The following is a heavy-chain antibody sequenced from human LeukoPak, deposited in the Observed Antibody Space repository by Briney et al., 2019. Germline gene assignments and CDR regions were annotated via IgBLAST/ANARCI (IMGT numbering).Heavy chain of an antibody. D-gene: IGHD6-19*01. CDR2: ISSSGTTI. Sequence: LTGGSLRLSCAASGFTFSSYEMNWVRQAPGKGLEWVSYISSSGTTIYYADSVKGRFTISRDNSENTLNLQMNSLRSDDTAMYYCAKGVYNRGWVFDPWGQGTLVTVSS. CDR1: GFTFSSYE. J-gene: IGHJ5*02. V-gene: IGHV3-48*03. CDR3: AKGVYNRGWVFDP.